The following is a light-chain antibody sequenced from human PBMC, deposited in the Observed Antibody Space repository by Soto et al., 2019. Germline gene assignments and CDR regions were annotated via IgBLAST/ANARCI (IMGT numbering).Light chain of an antibody. J-gene: IGKJ5*01. Sequence: DIQMTQSPSSLSASVGDRVTITCRASHDISNYLAWYQQKPGKVPKLLIYAASTLQSGVPSRFSGSGSGTDFTLTISSLQPEDVATYYCQKYNSAPPFTFGQGTRLEIK. CDR1: HDISNY. CDR3: QKYNSAPPFT. V-gene: IGKV1-27*01. CDR2: AAS.